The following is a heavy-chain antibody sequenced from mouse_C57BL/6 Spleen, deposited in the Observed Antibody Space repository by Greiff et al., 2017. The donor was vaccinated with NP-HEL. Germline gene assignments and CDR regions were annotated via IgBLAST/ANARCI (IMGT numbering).Heavy chain of an antibody. CDR1: GYTFTSYW. D-gene: IGHD2-5*01. V-gene: IGHV1-64*01. Sequence: VQLQQPGAELVKPGASVKLSCKASGYTFTSYWMHWVKQRPGQGLEWIGMIHPNSGSTNYNEKFKSKATLTVDKSSSTAYMQLSSLTSEDSAVYYCARKDSNYDYYAMDYWGQGTSVIVSS. CDR3: ARKDSNYDYYAMDY. J-gene: IGHJ4*01. CDR2: IHPNSGST.